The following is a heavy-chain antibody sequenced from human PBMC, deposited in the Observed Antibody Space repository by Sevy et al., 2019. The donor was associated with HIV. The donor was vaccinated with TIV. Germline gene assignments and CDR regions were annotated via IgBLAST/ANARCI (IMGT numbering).Heavy chain of an antibody. CDR3: ARGENDDEFFQY. CDR2: TSYDGSHK. J-gene: IGHJ1*01. D-gene: IGHD1-26*01. Sequence: SLRLSCTVSGFIFSNFAMHWVRQAPGKGLEWVAVTSYDGSHKYYADYVKGRFTVSRDNSRNILALEMNSLRRDDTAVYYCARGENDDEFFQYWGQGTLVTVSS. CDR1: GFIFSNFA. V-gene: IGHV3-30*04.